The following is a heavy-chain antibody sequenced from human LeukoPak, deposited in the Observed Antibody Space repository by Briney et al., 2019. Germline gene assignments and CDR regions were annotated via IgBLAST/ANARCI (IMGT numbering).Heavy chain of an antibody. CDR3: ARLVDTPSAVAGPFDY. Sequence: GESLKISCKGSGYSFTSYWIGWVRQMPGKGLEWMGIIYPGDSDTTYSPSFQGQVTISADKSISTAYLQWSSLKASDTAMYYCARLVDTPSAVAGPFDYWGQGILVTVSS. CDR2: IYPGDSDT. J-gene: IGHJ4*02. V-gene: IGHV5-51*01. CDR1: GYSFTSYW. D-gene: IGHD6-19*01.